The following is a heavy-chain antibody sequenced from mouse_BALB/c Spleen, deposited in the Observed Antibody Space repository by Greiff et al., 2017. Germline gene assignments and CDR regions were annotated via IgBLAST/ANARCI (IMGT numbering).Heavy chain of an antibody. CDR1: GFTFNTNA. J-gene: IGHJ4*01. D-gene: IGHD2-1*01. V-gene: IGHV10S3*01. CDR3: VIGNSDY. Sequence: GGGLVQPKGSLKLSCAASGFTFNTNAMNWVRQAPGKGLEWVARIRSKSNNYATYYADSVKDRFTISRDDSQSMLYLQMNNLKTEDTAMYYCVIGNSDYWGQGTSVTVSS. CDR2: IRSKSNNYAT.